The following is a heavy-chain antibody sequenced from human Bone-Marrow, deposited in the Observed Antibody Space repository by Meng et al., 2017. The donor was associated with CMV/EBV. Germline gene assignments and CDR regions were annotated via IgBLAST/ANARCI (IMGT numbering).Heavy chain of an antibody. D-gene: IGHD2-21*01. CDR3: TTAPGLWGAHGLDV. Sequence: GESLKISCASSGFSFSGSSMNWVRQTSGKGLEWIGRITTKADNYATIPGPSVKGRFTMSRDDSKTAAYLHMNSLKTEDTAVYYCTTAPGLWGAHGLDVWGQGATVTVSS. CDR2: ITTKADNYAT. CDR1: GFSFSGSS. V-gene: IGHV3-73*01. J-gene: IGHJ6*02.